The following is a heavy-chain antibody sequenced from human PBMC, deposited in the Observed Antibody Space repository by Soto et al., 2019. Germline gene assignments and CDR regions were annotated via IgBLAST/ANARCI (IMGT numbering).Heavy chain of an antibody. CDR1: GGSFSGYY. V-gene: IGHV4-34*01. D-gene: IGHD5-18*01. J-gene: IGHJ4*02. Sequence: QVQLQKWGAGLLKPSETLSLTCAVYGGSFSGYYWSWIRQPPGKGLEWIGEINHSGSTNYNPSLKSRVTISVDTSKNQFSLKLSSVTAADTAVYYCARSLWSSYGNFDYWGQGTLVTVSS. CDR2: INHSGST. CDR3: ARSLWSSYGNFDY.